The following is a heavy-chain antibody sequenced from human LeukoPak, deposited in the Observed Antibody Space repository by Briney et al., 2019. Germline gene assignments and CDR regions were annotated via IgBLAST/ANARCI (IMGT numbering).Heavy chain of an antibody. V-gene: IGHV1-2*02. J-gene: IGHJ4*02. D-gene: IGHD1-7*01. CDR1: GYTFTGYY. CDR3: ARALELTNDY. CDR2: INPNTGGT. Sequence: ASVKVSCKTSGYTFTGYYMHWVRQAPGQGLEWMGWINPNTGGTNYAQKFQGRVTMTRDTSISTAYMELTRLRSDDTAVYYCARALELTNDYWGQGTLVIVSS.